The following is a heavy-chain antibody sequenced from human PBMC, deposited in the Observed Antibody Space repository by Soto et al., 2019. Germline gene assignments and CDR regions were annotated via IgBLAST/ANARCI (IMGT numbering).Heavy chain of an antibody. CDR3: ASDYSGYSADPEYYGVEV. J-gene: IGHJ6*02. Sequence: SETLSLTCSVSGGSVTLTSYYWGWIRQPPGKGLEWIGNVYYSGSTNYNPSLKSRVTISVDTSKNQFSLSLKSVTAADTAVYYCASDYSGYSADPEYYGVEVWGQGATVTVSS. CDR2: VYYSGST. V-gene: IGHV4-39*01. D-gene: IGHD3-22*01. CDR1: GGSVTLTSYY.